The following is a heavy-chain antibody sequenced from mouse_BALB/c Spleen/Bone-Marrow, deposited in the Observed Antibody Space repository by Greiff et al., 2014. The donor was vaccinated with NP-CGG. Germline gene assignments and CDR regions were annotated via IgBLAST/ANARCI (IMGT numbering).Heavy chain of an antibody. Sequence: VMLVESGPGLVAPSQSLSITCTVSGFSLTSYGVHWVRQPPGKGLEWLVVIWSDGSTTYNSALKSRLSISKDNSKSQVFLKMNSLQTDDTAMYYCARNYGNYVGAMGYWGQGTSVTVSS. CDR2: IWSDGST. CDR1: GFSLTSYG. J-gene: IGHJ4*01. CDR3: ARNYGNYVGAMGY. D-gene: IGHD2-1*01. V-gene: IGHV2-6*02.